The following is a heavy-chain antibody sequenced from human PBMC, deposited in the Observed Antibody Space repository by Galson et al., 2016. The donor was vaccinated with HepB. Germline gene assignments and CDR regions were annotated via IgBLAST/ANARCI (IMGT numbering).Heavy chain of an antibody. Sequence: SLRLSCAASGFSFSSYSMNWVRQAPGKGLEWVSSISIGSTHIFYADSVKGRFTTSRDNAKNSLYLQMNSLRVEDTAVYYCARANIVYRGVFDAFDFWGQGAMVTVSS. V-gene: IGHV3-21*04. D-gene: IGHD2/OR15-2a*01. CDR1: GFSFSSYS. J-gene: IGHJ3*01. CDR3: ARANIVYRGVFDAFDF. CDR2: ISIGSTHI.